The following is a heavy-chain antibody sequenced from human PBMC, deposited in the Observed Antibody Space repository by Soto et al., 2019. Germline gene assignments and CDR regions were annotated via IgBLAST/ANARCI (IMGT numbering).Heavy chain of an antibody. CDR1: GFTFSPYG. CDR2: ISTSANYI. D-gene: IGHD5-18*01. V-gene: IGHV3-21*01. CDR3: ARDIYGYSYVGDY. J-gene: IGHJ4*02. Sequence: GGSLRLSCAASGFTFSPYGMNWVRQAPGKGLEWVSSISTSANYIYYADSVRGRVTVSRDNAKNSLYLQMNSLRAEDTAVYYCARDIYGYSYVGDYWGQGTLVTVSS.